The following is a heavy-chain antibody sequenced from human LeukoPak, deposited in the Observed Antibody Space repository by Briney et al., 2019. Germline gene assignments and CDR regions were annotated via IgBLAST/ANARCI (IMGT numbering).Heavy chain of an antibody. CDR1: GFSFSSHG. V-gene: IGHV3-21*01. D-gene: IGHD3-10*01. CDR2: ISKSGTYI. J-gene: IGHJ4*02. CDR3: ARGSGTHF. Sequence: PGGSLRLSCAAFGFSFSSHGMNWVRQAPGKGLEWVSSISKSGTYIYYADSVRGRFTISRDNANNSLYLQMNSLRGEDTAMYYCARGSGTHFWGQGTRVTVSS.